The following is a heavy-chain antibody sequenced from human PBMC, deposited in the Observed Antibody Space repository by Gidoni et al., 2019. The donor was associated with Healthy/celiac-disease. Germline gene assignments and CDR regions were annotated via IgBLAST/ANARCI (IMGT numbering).Heavy chain of an antibody. CDR1: GFTFSNAW. CDR2: IKSKTDGGTT. D-gene: IGHD2-21*02. CDR3: TTVAPYCGGDCRVDY. J-gene: IGHJ4*02. Sequence: EVQLVESGGGLVKPGGSLRLSCAASGFTFSNAWMSWVRQAPGKGLEWVGRIKSKTDGGTTDYAAPVKGRFTISRDDSKNTLYLQMNSLKTEDTAVYYCTTVAPYCGGDCRVDYWGQGTLVTVSS. V-gene: IGHV3-15*01.